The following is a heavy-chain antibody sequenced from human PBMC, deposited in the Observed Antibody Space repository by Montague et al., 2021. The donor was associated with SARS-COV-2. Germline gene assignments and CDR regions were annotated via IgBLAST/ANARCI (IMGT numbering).Heavy chain of an antibody. Sequence: SETLSLTCAVYGGSFSGYYWSWIRQPPGKGLEWIGEINHSGSTNYNPSLKSRVTISVDTSKNALYLQLDSLTAADTAVYYCARDGDSSYYHSLTGFYQYFEYWGQGTLVTVSS. V-gene: IGHV4-34*01. J-gene: IGHJ4*02. CDR1: GGSFSGYY. D-gene: IGHD3-9*01. CDR3: ARDGDSSYYHSLTGFYQYFEY. CDR2: INHSGST.